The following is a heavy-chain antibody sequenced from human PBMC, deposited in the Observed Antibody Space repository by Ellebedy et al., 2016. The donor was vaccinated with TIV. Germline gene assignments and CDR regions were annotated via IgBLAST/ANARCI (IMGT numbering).Heavy chain of an antibody. V-gene: IGHV3-23*01. J-gene: IGHJ4*02. CDR2: ITGSGSYI. D-gene: IGHD2-15*01. Sequence: GESLKISCVASGNRFRSYAMSWVRQAPGKGLEWVSVITGSGSYIYDADSVKGRFTISRDNSKNTLYLQMNSLRAEDTAVYYCARDRFCSGGSCYFDYWGQGTLVTVSS. CDR1: GNRFRSYA. CDR3: ARDRFCSGGSCYFDY.